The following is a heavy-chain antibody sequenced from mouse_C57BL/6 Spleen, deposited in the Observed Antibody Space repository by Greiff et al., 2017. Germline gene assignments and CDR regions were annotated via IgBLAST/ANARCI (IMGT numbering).Heavy chain of an antibody. CDR1: GYTFTSYT. V-gene: IGHV1-4*01. Sequence: QVQLKESGAELARPGASVKMSCKASGYTFTSYTMHWVKQRPGQGLEWIGYINPSSGYTKYNQKFKDKATLTADKSSSTAYMQLSSLTSEDSAVYYCARSGFYYGSPYAMDYWGQGTSVTVSS. CDR2: INPSSGYT. J-gene: IGHJ4*01. D-gene: IGHD1-1*01. CDR3: ARSGFYYGSPYAMDY.